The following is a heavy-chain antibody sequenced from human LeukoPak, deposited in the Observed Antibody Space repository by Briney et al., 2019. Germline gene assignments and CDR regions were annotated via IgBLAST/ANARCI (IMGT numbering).Heavy chain of an antibody. CDR1: GYTFTNYG. D-gene: IGHD6-13*01. Sequence: ASVKVSCKASGYTFTNYGINWVRQALGQGLEWMGWINTYNGDTKFPQKFQDRVTMTSDTSTSTAYMELRSLRSDDTAVYFCARGGSSWSAEYFQHWGQGTLVTVSS. CDR3: ARGGSSWSAEYFQH. V-gene: IGHV1-18*01. CDR2: INTYNGDT. J-gene: IGHJ1*01.